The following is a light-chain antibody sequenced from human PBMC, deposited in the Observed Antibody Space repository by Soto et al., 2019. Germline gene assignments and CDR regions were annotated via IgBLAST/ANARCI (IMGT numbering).Light chain of an antibody. CDR3: ATWDDSLNGYV. Sequence: QSVLTHPPSASESPGQRVTISCSGGSSNVGSNAVNWYQQLPGTAPTLLIYSNNERLSGVPDRFSGSKSGTSASLAISGLQSEDEADYYCATWDDSLNGYVFGTGTKV. V-gene: IGLV1-44*01. J-gene: IGLJ1*01. CDR1: SSNVGSNA. CDR2: SNN.